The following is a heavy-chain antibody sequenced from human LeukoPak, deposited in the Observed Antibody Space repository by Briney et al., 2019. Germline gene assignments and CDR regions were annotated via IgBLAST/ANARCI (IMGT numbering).Heavy chain of an antibody. V-gene: IGHV5-51*01. Sequence: GESLKISCKGSGYSFTSYWIGWVRQMPGKGLEWMGIIYPGDSDTRYSPSFQGQVTISADKSISTAYLQRSSLKASDTAMYYCARRGYCSGGSCYLYYFDYWGQGTLVTVSS. CDR3: ARRGYCSGGSCYLYYFDY. CDR2: IYPGDSDT. J-gene: IGHJ4*02. D-gene: IGHD2-15*01. CDR1: GYSFTSYW.